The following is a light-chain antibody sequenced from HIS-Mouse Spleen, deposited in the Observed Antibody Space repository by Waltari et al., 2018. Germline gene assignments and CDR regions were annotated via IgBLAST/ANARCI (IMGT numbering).Light chain of an antibody. CDR3: YSTDSSGNHRV. CDR1: ALPKKY. V-gene: IGLV3-10*01. J-gene: IGLJ2*01. CDR2: GDS. Sequence: SYELTQPPSVSVSPGQTARITCSGDALPKKYAYWYQQKSGQAPVLVNYGDSKRPSGIPGGFPGSSSGTMATLTISGAQVEDEADYYCYSTDSSGNHRVFGGGTKLTVL.